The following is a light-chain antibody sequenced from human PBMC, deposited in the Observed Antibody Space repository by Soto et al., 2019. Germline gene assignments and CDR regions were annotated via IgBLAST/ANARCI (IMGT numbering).Light chain of an antibody. CDR3: QQSHSTSWT. J-gene: IGKJ1*01. V-gene: IGKV1-39*01. CDR1: QTITTY. CDR2: GAS. Sequence: DIQMTQSPSSLSASVGDRVTITCRASQTITTYLNWYQQKPGKAPKLLIYGASSLQSGVPSRFTGSGSGTDFILTISSLQPEDSATYHCQQSHSTSWTFGQGTKVEIK.